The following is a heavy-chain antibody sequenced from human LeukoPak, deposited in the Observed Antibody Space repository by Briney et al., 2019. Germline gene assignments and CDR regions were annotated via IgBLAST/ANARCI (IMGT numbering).Heavy chain of an antibody. Sequence: GGSLRLSCAASGFTFSDYYMSWIRQAPGKGLEWVSYISSSGSTIYYADSVKGRFTISRDNAKTSLYLQMTSLTAEDTALYYCAREAGGFSPIVFDIWGQGTMVTVSS. D-gene: IGHD3-16*01. CDR2: ISSSGSTI. V-gene: IGHV3-11*01. CDR1: GFTFSDYY. J-gene: IGHJ3*02. CDR3: AREAGGFSPIVFDI.